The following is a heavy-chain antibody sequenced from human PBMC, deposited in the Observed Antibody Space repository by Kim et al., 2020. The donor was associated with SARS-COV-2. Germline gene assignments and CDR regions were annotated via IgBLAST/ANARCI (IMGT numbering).Heavy chain of an antibody. Sequence: ASVKVSCKASGYTFPTYGIIWLLQAPGQGSEWMGWIRPYDGRTRYARKFEYRGTMTRDTRTKTVDMEVRRVRCDDTAGYYCVRESEVAGTKFFEWWGQG. J-gene: IGHJ1*01. V-gene: IGHV1-18*01. CDR1: GYTFPTYG. D-gene: IGHD3-10*01. CDR2: IRPYDGRT. CDR3: VRESEVAGTKFFEW.